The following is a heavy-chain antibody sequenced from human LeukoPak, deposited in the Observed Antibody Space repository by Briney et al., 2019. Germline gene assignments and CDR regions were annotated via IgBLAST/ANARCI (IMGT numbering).Heavy chain of an antibody. CDR2: ISGSGGST. D-gene: IGHD3-16*02. V-gene: IGHV3-23*01. J-gene: IGHJ6*03. CDR1: GFTFSSYG. Sequence: GGTLRLSCAASGFTFSSYGMSWVRQAPGKGLEWVSAISGSGGSTYYADSVKGRFTISRDNSKNTLYLQMNSLRAEDTAVYYCARVSASNYYYYYMDVWGKGTTVTISS. CDR3: ARVSASNYYYYYMDV.